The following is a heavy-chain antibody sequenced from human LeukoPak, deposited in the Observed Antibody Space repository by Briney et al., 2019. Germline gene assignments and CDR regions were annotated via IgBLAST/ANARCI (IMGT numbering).Heavy chain of an antibody. CDR1: GYTFTRYG. CDR2: ISAYNGNT. D-gene: IGHD1-26*01. J-gene: IGHJ4*02. V-gene: IGHV1-18*01. CDR3: ARDSGTYGY. Sequence: GASVKLSCKASGYTFTRYGISWVRRAPGQRLEWMGWISAYNGNTNYAQKVQGRVTMTTDTSTSTAYMELRSLRSDDTAVYYCARDSGTYGYWGQGTLVTVSS.